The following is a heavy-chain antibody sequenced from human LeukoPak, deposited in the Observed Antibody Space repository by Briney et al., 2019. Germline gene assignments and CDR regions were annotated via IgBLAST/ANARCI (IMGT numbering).Heavy chain of an antibody. CDR3: VRDRGTYRPIDY. J-gene: IGHJ4*02. D-gene: IGHD1-26*01. CDR1: RFTFSIYS. V-gene: IGHV3-48*01. Sequence: PGGSLRLSCAASRFTFSIYSMIWVRQAPGKGLEWVSYISSSSSTIYYADSVKGRFTISRDNAKNSLYLQMNSLRAEDTAIYYCVRDRGTYRPIDYWGQGTVVTVSS. CDR2: ISSSSSTI.